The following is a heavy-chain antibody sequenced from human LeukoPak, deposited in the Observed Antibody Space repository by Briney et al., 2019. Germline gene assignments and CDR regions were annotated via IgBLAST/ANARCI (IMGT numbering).Heavy chain of an antibody. CDR3: ARSPGYSSGWFNY. J-gene: IGHJ4*02. CDR1: GGFISTYY. CDR2: ISYSGST. Sequence: SETLSLTCTVSGGFISTYYWSWIRQPPGKGLEWIGFISYSGSTYHNPSLKSRVTMSVDTSKNQFSLNLRSVTAADTAVYYCARSPGYSSGWFNYWGQGTLVTVSS. V-gene: IGHV4-59*01. D-gene: IGHD6-19*01.